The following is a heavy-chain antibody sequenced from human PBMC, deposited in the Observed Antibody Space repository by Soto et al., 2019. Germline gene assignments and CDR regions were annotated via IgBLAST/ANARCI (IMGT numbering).Heavy chain of an antibody. J-gene: IGHJ5*02. CDR2: IYHGGST. V-gene: IGHV4-38-2*01. Sequence: PSETLSLTCAVSGYSISSGYYWGWLRQPPGKGLQWVGSIYHGGSTYYNPSLNSRVTLSIDMTNIHVSLILNSVTAADTVVHYCARVGPSVPDCYDSSPYTFENWFDPWGQGTLVTVSS. CDR3: ARVGPSVPDCYDSSPYTFENWFDP. CDR1: GYSISSGYY. D-gene: IGHD3-22*01.